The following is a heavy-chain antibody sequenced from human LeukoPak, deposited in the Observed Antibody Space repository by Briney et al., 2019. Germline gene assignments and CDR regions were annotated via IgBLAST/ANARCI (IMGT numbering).Heavy chain of an antibody. D-gene: IGHD3-22*01. CDR1: GGSISSYY. CDR2: IYYSGST. J-gene: IGHJ6*02. Sequence: SETLSLTCTVSGGSISSYYWGWIRQPPGKGLEWIGYIYYSGSTNYNPSLKSRVTISVDTSKNQFSLKLSSVTAADTAVYYCARESGSHYYYGMDVWGQGTTVTVSS. V-gene: IGHV4-59*08. CDR3: ARESGSHYYYGMDV.